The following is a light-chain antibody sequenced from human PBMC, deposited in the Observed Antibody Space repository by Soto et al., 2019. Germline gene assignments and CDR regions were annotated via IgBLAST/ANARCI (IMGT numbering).Light chain of an antibody. CDR1: LPVSSN. CDR2: RVS. V-gene: IGKV3-15*01. J-gene: IGKJ2*01. Sequence: EIVMTQSPATPSVSPGESATLSCRASLPVSSNLAWYRQIPGQAPTLLIYRVSTRATDIPARFSGSGSGTEFTLTLSSLQSEDFAVYYCQQYNNWPYTFGPGTKLEIK. CDR3: QQYNNWPYT.